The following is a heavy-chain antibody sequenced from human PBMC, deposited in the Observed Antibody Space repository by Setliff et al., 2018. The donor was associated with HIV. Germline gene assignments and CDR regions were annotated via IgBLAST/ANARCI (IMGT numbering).Heavy chain of an antibody. Sequence: SETLSLTCDVSGYSIVKGYYWGWIRQLPGKGLEWIGSVYRSGTTDFNPSLERRVTMSVDTAKIRFSLTLNYVTAADTAIYYCARLSHYYGTTEYTFDFWGQGTLVTVSS. CDR2: VYRSGTT. CDR1: GYSIVKGYY. J-gene: IGHJ4*02. CDR3: ARLSHYYGTTEYTFDF. V-gene: IGHV4-38-2*01. D-gene: IGHD3-10*01.